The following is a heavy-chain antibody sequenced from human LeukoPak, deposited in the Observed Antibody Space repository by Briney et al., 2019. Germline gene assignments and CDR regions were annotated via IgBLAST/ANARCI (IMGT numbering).Heavy chain of an antibody. J-gene: IGHJ5*02. CDR2: INHSGST. CDR3: ARSVGGSWFDP. D-gene: IGHD2-15*01. V-gene: IGHV4-34*01. CDR1: GGSFSGYY. Sequence: PSETLSLTCAVYGGSFSGYYWSWIRQPPGKGLEWIGEINHSGSTNYNPSLKSRVTISVDRSKNQFSLKLSSVTAADTAVYYCARSVGGSWFDPWGQGTLVTVSS.